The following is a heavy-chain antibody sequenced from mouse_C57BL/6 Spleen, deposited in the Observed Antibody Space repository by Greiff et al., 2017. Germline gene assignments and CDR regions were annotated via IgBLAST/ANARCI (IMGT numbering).Heavy chain of an antibody. Sequence: VQLQQSGTVLARPGASVKMSCKTSGYTFTSYWMHWVKQRPGQGLEWLGAIYPGNSDTSYTQKFKGKAKLNAVPSASTAYMELSSLTNEDSAVYYCTRGGYDYEGAMDYWGQGTSVTVSS. D-gene: IGHD2-4*01. J-gene: IGHJ4*01. CDR1: GYTFTSYW. CDR3: TRGGYDYEGAMDY. V-gene: IGHV1-5*01. CDR2: IYPGNSDT.